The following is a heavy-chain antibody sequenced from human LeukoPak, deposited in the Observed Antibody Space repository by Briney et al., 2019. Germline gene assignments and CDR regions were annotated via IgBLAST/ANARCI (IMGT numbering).Heavy chain of an antibody. CDR3: AHSRYDSWSGYYKGFDY. V-gene: IGHV2-5*02. CDR1: GFSVNTGGVG. J-gene: IGHJ4*02. CDR2: IYRDDGQ. D-gene: IGHD3-3*01. Sequence: SGPTLVKPTQTLTLTCTFSGFSVNTGGVGVGWTRQPPGKALEWLALIYRDDGQRYSPSLRSRLTITKDTSKNQVVLTMTNMDSVDTATYYCAHSRYDSWSGYYKGFDYWGQGTLVTVSS.